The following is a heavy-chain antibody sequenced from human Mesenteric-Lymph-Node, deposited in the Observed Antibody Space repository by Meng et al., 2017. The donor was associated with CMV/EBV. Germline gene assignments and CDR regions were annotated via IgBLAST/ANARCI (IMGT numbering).Heavy chain of an antibody. J-gene: IGHJ4*02. D-gene: IGHD4-11*01. CDR3: ARQGYSRGFDY. CDR2: IYYSGST. CDR1: GGSISSSSYY. V-gene: IGHV4-39*01. Sequence: CTLSGGSISSSSYYWGWIRQPPGKGLEWIGSIYYSGSTYYNPSLKSRVTISVDTSKNQFSLKLSSVTAADTAVYYCARQGYSRGFDYWGQGTLVTVSS.